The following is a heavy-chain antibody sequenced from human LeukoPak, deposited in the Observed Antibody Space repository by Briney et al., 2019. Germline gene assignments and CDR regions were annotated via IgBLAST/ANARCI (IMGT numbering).Heavy chain of an antibody. J-gene: IGHJ4*02. CDR3: AKGDSSGWSLDY. CDR1: GFTFSSYG. D-gene: IGHD6-19*01. Sequence: GESLKISCAASGFTFSSYGMHWVRQAPGKGLEWVAVIWYDGSNKYYADSVKGRFTISRDNSKNTLYLQMNSLRAEDTAVYYCAKGDSSGWSLDYWGQGTLSPSPQ. V-gene: IGHV3-33*06. CDR2: IWYDGSNK.